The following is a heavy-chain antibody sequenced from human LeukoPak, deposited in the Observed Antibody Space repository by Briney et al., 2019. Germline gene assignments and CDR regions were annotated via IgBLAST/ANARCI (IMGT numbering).Heavy chain of an antibody. J-gene: IGHJ4*02. D-gene: IGHD6-19*01. CDR2: IRSKAYGGTT. Sequence: GGSLRLSCTASGLTFGDYAMSWFRQAPGKGLEWVGFIRSKAYGGTTEYAASVKGRFTISRDDSRSIAYLQMNSLKTEDTAVYYCTRGPYSSGWYEEGYWGQGTLVTVSS. CDR3: TRGPYSSGWYEEGY. CDR1: GLTFGDYA. V-gene: IGHV3-49*03.